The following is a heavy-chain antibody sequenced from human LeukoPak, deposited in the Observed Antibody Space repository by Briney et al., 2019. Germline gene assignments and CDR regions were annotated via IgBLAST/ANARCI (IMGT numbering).Heavy chain of an antibody. V-gene: IGHV4-30-4*08. CDR2: IYYSGST. D-gene: IGHD2-2*02. CDR1: GGSISSGDYY. CDR3: ARVEYQLLYSFYFDY. Sequence: SETLSLTCTVSGGSISSGDYYWSWIRQPPGKGLEWIGYIYYSGSTYYNPSLKSRVTISVDTSKNQFSLTLSSVTAADTAVYYCARVEYQLLYSFYFDYWGQGTLVTVSS. J-gene: IGHJ4*02.